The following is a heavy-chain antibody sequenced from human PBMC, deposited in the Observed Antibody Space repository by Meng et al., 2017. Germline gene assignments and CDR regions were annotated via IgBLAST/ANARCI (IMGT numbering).Heavy chain of an antibody. CDR2: IIPIFGTA. V-gene: IGHV1-69*06. D-gene: IGHD3-22*01. CDR1: GGTFSSYA. Sequence: SVKVSCKASGGTFSSYAISWVRQAPGQGLEWMGGIIPIFGTANYAQKFQGRVTITADKSTSTAYMELSSLRSEDTAVYYCSSTGHYDSSGYLPDYWGQGTLVTVSS. CDR3: SSTGHYDSSGYLPDY. J-gene: IGHJ4*02.